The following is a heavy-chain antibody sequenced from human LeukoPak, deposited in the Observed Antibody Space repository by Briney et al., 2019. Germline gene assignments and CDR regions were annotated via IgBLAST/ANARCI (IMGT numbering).Heavy chain of an antibody. V-gene: IGHV4-34*01. D-gene: IGHD2-15*01. CDR3: ASLEPTPLPDY. CDR2: INHSGST. J-gene: IGHJ4*02. CDR1: GGSISSYY. Sequence: SETLSLTCTVSGGSISSYYWSWIRQPPGKGLEWIGEINHSGSTNYNPSLKSRVTISVDTSKNQFSLKLSSVTAADTAVYYCASLEPTPLPDYWGQGTLVTVSS.